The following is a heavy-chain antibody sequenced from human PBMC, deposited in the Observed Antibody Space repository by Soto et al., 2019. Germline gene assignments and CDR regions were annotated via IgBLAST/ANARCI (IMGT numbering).Heavy chain of an antibody. CDR1: GFILSDYS. J-gene: IGHJ4*02. CDR2: IASRIYSEGT. D-gene: IGHD6-6*01. V-gene: IGHV3-73*01. CDR3: MSWDARSSAEQ. Sequence: GGSLRLSCAASGFILSDYSENWVRQAYGKWLGWVGRIASRIYSEGTVFAASVKGRITVARDDSKNTVYLQMGSLKTEDTAVYYCMSWDARSSAEQWGQGALVTVSS.